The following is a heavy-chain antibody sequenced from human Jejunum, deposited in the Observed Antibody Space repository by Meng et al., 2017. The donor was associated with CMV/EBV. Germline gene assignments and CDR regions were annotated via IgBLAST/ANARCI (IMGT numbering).Heavy chain of an antibody. CDR2: ISGSGDNT. CDR3: ARKDVKVPSDDVFDI. Sequence: LTFSNYAMAWVRQAPGKGLEWISAISGSGDNTYHAESVKGRFTISRDNSKSTVYVQLSNLRAEDTAVYYCARKDVKVPSDDVFDIWGQGTVVTVSS. V-gene: IGHV3-23*01. CDR1: LTFSNYA. J-gene: IGHJ3*02. D-gene: IGHD2-2*01.